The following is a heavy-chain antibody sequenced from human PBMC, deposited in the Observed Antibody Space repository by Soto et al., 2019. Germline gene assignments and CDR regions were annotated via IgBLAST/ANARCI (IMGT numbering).Heavy chain of an antibody. CDR1: GGSISSGGYY. J-gene: IGHJ4*02. CDR3: ARSHDYYDSSGYYHFDY. D-gene: IGHD3-22*01. Sequence: QVQLQESGPGLVKPSQTLSLTCTVSGGSISSGGYYWSWIRQHPGKGLEWIGYIYYSGSTYYNPSLKRRVTISVDTSKNRFSLKLSSVTAADTAVYYCARSHDYYDSSGYYHFDYWGQGTLVTVSS. CDR2: IYYSGST. V-gene: IGHV4-31*03.